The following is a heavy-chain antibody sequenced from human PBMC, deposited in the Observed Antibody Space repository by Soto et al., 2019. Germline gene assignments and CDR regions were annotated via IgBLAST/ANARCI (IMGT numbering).Heavy chain of an antibody. D-gene: IGHD3-22*01. V-gene: IGHV1-69*12. CDR3: AREGTYYYDSSGQNFDY. CDR1: GGTFSSYA. Sequence: QVQLVQSGAEVKKPGSSVKVSCKASGGTFSSYAISWVRQAPGQGLEWMGGIIPIFGTANYAQKFQGRVTITADESTSTAYMELSSLSSEDTAVYYCAREGTYYYDSSGQNFDYWGQGTLVTVSS. CDR2: IIPIFGTA. J-gene: IGHJ4*02.